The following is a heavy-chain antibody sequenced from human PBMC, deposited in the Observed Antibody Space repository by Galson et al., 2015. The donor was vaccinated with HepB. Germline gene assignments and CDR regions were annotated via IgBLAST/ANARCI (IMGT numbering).Heavy chain of an antibody. CDR2: IWYDGSNK. CDR3: ARDNEVGQWLAYYFDY. Sequence: SLRLSCAASGFTFSSYGMHWVRQAPGKGLEWVAVIWYDGSNKYYADSVKGRFTISRDNSKNTLYLQMNSLRAEDTAVYYCARDNEVGQWLAYYFDYWGQGTLVTVSS. D-gene: IGHD6-19*01. V-gene: IGHV3-33*01. CDR1: GFTFSSYG. J-gene: IGHJ4*02.